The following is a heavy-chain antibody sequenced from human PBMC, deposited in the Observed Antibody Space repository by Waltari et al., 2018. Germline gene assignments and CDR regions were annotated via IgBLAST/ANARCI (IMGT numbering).Heavy chain of an antibody. D-gene: IGHD3-22*01. CDR1: GFTFSSYA. CDR3: ARGVYYYDSSGYVDAFDI. J-gene: IGHJ3*02. CDR2: ISYDGSNK. V-gene: IGHV3-30-3*01. Sequence: QVQLVESGGGVVQPGRSLRLSCAASGFTFSSYAMHWVRQAPGKGLEWVAVISYDGSNKYYADSVKGRFTISRDNSKNTLYLQMNSLRAEDTAVYYCARGVYYYDSSGYVDAFDIWGQGTMVTVSS.